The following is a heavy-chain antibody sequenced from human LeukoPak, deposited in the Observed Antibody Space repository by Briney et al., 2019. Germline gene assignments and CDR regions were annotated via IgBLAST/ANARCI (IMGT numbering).Heavy chain of an antibody. V-gene: IGHV1-2*02. Sequence: ASVKVSCKASGYTFTGYYMNWGRQAPGQGGEWRGWINPISVGTNYAQNFQGRVTMTMDTSISTAYMELSRLRSDDTAVYYCARVLRGIAAAGTRWFDHWGQGTLVTVSS. CDR1: GYTFTGYY. CDR3: ARVLRGIAAAGTRWFDH. J-gene: IGHJ5*02. CDR2: INPISVGT. D-gene: IGHD6-13*01.